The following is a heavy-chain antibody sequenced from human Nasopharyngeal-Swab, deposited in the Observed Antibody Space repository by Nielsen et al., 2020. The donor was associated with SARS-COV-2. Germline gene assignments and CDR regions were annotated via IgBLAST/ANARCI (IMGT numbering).Heavy chain of an antibody. D-gene: IGHD4/OR15-4a*01. CDR1: GFTFSSYG. V-gene: IGHV3-30*18. CDR2: ISYDGSNK. Sequence: GESLKISCAASGFTFSSYGMHWVSQAPGKGLEWVAVISYDGSNKYYADSVKGRFTISRDNSKNTLYLQMNSLRAEDTAVYYCAKDGGLTTFPYYYYYGMDVWGQGTTVTVSS. J-gene: IGHJ6*02. CDR3: AKDGGLTTFPYYYYYGMDV.